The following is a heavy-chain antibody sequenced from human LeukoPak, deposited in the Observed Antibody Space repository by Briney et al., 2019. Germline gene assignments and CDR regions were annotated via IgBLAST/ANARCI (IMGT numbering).Heavy chain of an antibody. J-gene: IGHJ4*02. CDR3: ASPVRLGWDYYDSSGYFAY. V-gene: IGHV3-33*01. CDR1: GFTFSSYG. Sequence: GGSLRLSCAASGFTFSSYGMHWVRQAPGKGLEWVAVIWYDGSNKYYADSVKGRFTISRDNSNNSLYLQMSSPRAEDTAVYYCASPVRLGWDYYDSSGYFAYWGQGTLVTVS. D-gene: IGHD3-22*01. CDR2: IWYDGSNK.